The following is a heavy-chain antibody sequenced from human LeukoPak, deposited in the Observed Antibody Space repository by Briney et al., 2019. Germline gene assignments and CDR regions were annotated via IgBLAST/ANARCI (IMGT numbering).Heavy chain of an antibody. J-gene: IGHJ4*02. V-gene: IGHV4-30-2*01. CDR2: IYHSGST. CDR3: ARDAGLGFDY. Sequence: SQTLSLTCAVSGGSISSGGYSWSWIRRPPGKGLEWIGYIYHSGSTYYNPSLKSRVTISVDRSKNQFSLKLSSVTAADTAVYYCARDAGLGFDYWGQGTLVTVSS. CDR1: GGSISSGGYS. D-gene: IGHD3-10*01.